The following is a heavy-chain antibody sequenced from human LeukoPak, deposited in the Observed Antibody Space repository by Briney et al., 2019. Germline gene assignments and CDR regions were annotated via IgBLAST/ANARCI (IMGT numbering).Heavy chain of an antibody. D-gene: IGHD6-19*01. J-gene: IGHJ4*02. CDR1: GFTFSSYA. CDR2: ISVIGGTT. Sequence: GGSLRLSGAASGFTFSSYAMSWVRQTPGKGLEWFSGISVIGGTTYYADSLKARSTTSRDNSKNPLYLQMNSLRAEDMALYYCAKDGYSSGFYYFDYWGQGTLVTVSS. V-gene: IGHV3-23*01. CDR3: AKDGYSSGFYYFDY.